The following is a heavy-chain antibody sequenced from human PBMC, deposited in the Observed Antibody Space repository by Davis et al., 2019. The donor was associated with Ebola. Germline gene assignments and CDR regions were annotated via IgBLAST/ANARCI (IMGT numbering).Heavy chain of an antibody. CDR2: IIPIFGTA. D-gene: IGHD6-13*01. J-gene: IGHJ5*02. CDR1: GYTFTSYA. CDR3: ARGRQQLVLSNWFDP. V-gene: IGHV1-69*06. Sequence: AASVKVSCKASGYTFTSYAMHWVRQAPGQRLEWMGGIIPIFGTANYAQKFQGRVTITADKSTSTAYMELSSLRSEDTAVYYCARGRQQLVLSNWFDPWGQGTLVTVSS.